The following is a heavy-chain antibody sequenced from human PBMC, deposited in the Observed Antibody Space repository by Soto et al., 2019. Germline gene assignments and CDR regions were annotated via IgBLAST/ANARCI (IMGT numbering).Heavy chain of an antibody. V-gene: IGHV4-31*03. CDR2: IYYSGST. Sequence: TSETLSLTCTVSGGSISSGGYYWSWIRQHPGKGLEWIGYIYYSGSTYYNPSLKSRVTISVDTSKNQFSLKLSSVTAADTAVYYCAGTYYHDSSGYSFDYWGQGTLVTVSS. J-gene: IGHJ4*02. D-gene: IGHD3-22*01. CDR3: AGTYYHDSSGYSFDY. CDR1: GGSISSGGYY.